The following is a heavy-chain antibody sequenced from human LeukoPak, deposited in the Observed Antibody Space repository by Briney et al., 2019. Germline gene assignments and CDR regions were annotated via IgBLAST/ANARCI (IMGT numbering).Heavy chain of an antibody. CDR1: GYSFTGYY. CDR3: ARAAYYSDSSGYYYLTA. J-gene: IGHJ5*02. Sequence: ASVKVSCKASGYSFTGYYMHWVRQAPGHGHEWMGGMNPNSGFTNYAQRFQGRVTMTRDTSISTAYMELSRLRSDDTAVYYCARAAYYSDSSGYYYLTAWGQGTLVTVSS. CDR2: MNPNSGFT. V-gene: IGHV1-2*02. D-gene: IGHD3-22*01.